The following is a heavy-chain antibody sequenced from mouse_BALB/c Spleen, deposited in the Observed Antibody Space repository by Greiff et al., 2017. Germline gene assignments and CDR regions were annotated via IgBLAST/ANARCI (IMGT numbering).Heavy chain of an antibody. J-gene: IGHJ3*01. V-gene: IGHV5-17*02. CDR1: GFTFSSFG. Sequence: EVKLVESGGGLVQPGGSRKLSCAASGFTFSSFGMHWVRQAPEKGLEWVAYISSGSSTIYYADTVKGRFTISRDNPKNTLFLQMTSLRSEDTAMYYCARRRGDWGQGTLVTVSA. CDR3: ARRRGD. CDR2: ISSGSSTI.